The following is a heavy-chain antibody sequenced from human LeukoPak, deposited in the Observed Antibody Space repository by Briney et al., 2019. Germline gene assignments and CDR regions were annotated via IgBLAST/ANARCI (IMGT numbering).Heavy chain of an antibody. Sequence: QTGGSLRLSCAASGFTFSSYAMSWVRQAPGKGLEWVSAISGSGGSTYYADSVKGRFTISRDNSKNTLYLQMNSLRAEDTAVYYCARDLYSSSWWRIPPRDGDYYYGMDVWGQGTTVTVSS. CDR3: ARDLYSSSWWRIPPRDGDYYYGMDV. D-gene: IGHD6-13*01. CDR1: GFTFSSYA. J-gene: IGHJ6*02. CDR2: ISGSGGST. V-gene: IGHV3-23*01.